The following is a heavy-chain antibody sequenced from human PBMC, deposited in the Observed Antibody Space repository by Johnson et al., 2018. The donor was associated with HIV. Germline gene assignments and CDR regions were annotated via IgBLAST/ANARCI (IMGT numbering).Heavy chain of an antibody. CDR3: ARPLGPPLWHDAFDI. V-gene: IGHV3-66*04. CDR1: GFTFDDYG. D-gene: IGHD3-16*01. J-gene: IGHJ3*02. Sequence: VESGGGVVRPGGSLRLSCADSGFTFDDYGMSWVRQAPGKGLEWVSVIYSGGSTYYADSVKGRFTISRDNSKNTLYLQMNSLRAEDTAVYYCARPLGPPLWHDAFDIWGQGTMVTVSS. CDR2: IYSGGST.